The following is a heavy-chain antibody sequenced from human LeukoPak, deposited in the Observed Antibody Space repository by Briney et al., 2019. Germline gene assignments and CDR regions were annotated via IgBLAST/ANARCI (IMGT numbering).Heavy chain of an antibody. CDR3: AKDLAPTTEDAFDI. J-gene: IGHJ3*02. Sequence: GRSLRLSCAASGFTFDDYAMHWVRQAPGKGLEWVSGISWNSGSIGYADSVKGRFTISRDNAKNSLYLQMNSLRAEDTALYYCAKDLAPTTEDAFDIWGQGTMVTVSS. CDR1: GFTFDDYA. CDR2: ISWNSGSI. D-gene: IGHD4-17*01. V-gene: IGHV3-9*01.